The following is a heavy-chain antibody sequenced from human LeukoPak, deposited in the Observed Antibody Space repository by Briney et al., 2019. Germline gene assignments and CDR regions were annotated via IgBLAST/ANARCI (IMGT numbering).Heavy chain of an antibody. D-gene: IGHD1-26*01. Sequence: GGSLRLSCAASGFTFNNYAMTWVRQAPGKGLEWVSTISGGGSTYYADSVKGRFTISRDNPKNALYLQMNSLRAEDTAVYYCAKSRWETYAVRAFDIWGQGTMVTVSS. J-gene: IGHJ3*02. CDR1: GFTFNNYA. CDR2: ISGGGST. CDR3: AKSRWETYAVRAFDI. V-gene: IGHV3-23*01.